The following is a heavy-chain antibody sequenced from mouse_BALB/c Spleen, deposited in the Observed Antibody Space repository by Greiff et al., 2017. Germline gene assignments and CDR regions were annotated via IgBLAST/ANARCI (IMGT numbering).Heavy chain of an antibody. J-gene: IGHJ4*01. CDR3: ARSGGYDVLYAMDY. CDR2: IFPGSGNT. CDR1: GYSFTSYY. D-gene: IGHD2-2*01. V-gene: IGHV1-66*01. Sequence: QVQLKESGPELVKPGASVKISCKASGYSFTSYYIHWVKQRPGQGLEWIGWIFPGSGNTKYNEKFKGKATLTADTSSSTAYMQLSSLTSEDSAVYFCARSGGYDVLYAMDYWGQGTSVTVSS.